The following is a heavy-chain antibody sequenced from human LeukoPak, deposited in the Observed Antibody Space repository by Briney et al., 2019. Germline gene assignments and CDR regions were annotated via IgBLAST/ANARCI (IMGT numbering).Heavy chain of an antibody. CDR1: GYTFTSYS. J-gene: IGHJ5*02. CDR3: ARDSTLAWGDCWFDP. D-gene: IGHD3/OR15-3a*01. V-gene: IGHV1-3*01. Sequence: ASVKVSCKVSGYTFTSYSIHWLRQAPGQKPEWMGWINAGNGDTKYSQKFQGRVTITRDTSASTAYLDLSSLRSEDTALYYCARDSTLAWGDCWFDPWGQGTLVTVSS. CDR2: INAGNGDT.